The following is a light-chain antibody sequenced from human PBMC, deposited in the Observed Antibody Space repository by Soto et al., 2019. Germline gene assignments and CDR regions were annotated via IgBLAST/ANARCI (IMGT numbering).Light chain of an antibody. Sequence: DIQMTQSPSTLSASIGDRVTITCRASQSISNWLAWYQQKPGKAPKLLIYKASDLEGGVPSRFSGSDSGTEFTLTISSLQPDDFATYYCQHYDGFPWTFGQGTKVEIK. V-gene: IGKV1-5*03. CDR2: KAS. J-gene: IGKJ1*01. CDR3: QHYDGFPWT. CDR1: QSISNW.